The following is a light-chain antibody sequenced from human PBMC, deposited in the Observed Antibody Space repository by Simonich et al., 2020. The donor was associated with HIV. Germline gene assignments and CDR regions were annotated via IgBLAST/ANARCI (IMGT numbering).Light chain of an antibody. CDR1: RCSITSNY. CDR2: EDN. CDR3: QSYDSSKNQGV. V-gene: IGLV6-57*01. J-gene: IGLJ2*01. Sequence: NFMLTQPHSVSASPGKTVTISCTRSRCSITSNYVQWYQQRPGSSPTTVIYEDNQSPPGVPDRFSGSIDSSSNSASLTISGLKTEDEADYYCQSYDSSKNQGVFGGGTKLTVL.